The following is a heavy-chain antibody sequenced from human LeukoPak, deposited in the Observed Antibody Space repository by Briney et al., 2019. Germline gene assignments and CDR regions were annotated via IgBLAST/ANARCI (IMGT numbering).Heavy chain of an antibody. V-gene: IGHV3-30*18. CDR1: GFTFSSYG. D-gene: IGHD6-19*01. CDR3: AKDAYSSGWYPPFDY. J-gene: IGHJ4*02. Sequence: GRCLRLSCAASGFTFSSYGMHWVRQAPGKGLEWVAVISYDGSNKYYADSVKGRFTISRDNSKNTLYLQMNSLRAEDTAVYYCAKDAYSSGWYPPFDYWGQGTLVTVSS. CDR2: ISYDGSNK.